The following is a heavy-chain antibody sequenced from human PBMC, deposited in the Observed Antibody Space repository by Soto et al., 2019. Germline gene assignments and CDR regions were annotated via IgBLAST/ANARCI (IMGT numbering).Heavy chain of an antibody. CDR1: GFTFSSYW. D-gene: IGHD2-2*01. CDR2: INSDGSST. V-gene: IGHV3-74*01. J-gene: IGHJ6*02. CDR3: ASFPVVPAASYYYYGMDV. Sequence: GGSLRLSCAASGFTFSSYWMHWVRQAPGKGLVWVSRINSDGSSTSYADSVKGRFTISRDNAKNTLYLQMNSLRAEDTAVYYCASFPVVPAASYYYYGMDVWGQGTTVTVSS.